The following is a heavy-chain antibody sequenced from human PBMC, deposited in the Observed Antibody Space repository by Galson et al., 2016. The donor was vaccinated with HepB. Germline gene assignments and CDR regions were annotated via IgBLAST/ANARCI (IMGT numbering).Heavy chain of an antibody. D-gene: IGHD3-10*01. CDR3: AKARSVHLQLFDS. J-gene: IGHJ4*02. Sequence: SLRLSCAASGFTFSTYAMSCVRQAPGKGLEWASGICGSGGNTYYADSVKGRFTISRDNSKKTLSRQMNGRRAEETAVYFCAKARSVHLQLFDSWGQGNLVTVSS. CDR1: GFTFSTYA. CDR2: ICGSGGNT. V-gene: IGHV3-23*01.